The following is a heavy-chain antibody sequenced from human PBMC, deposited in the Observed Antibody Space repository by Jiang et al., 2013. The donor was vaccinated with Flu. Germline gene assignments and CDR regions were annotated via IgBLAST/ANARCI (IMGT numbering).Heavy chain of an antibody. CDR1: EFIFSSYS. V-gene: IGHV3-30-3*01. J-gene: IGHJ1*01. D-gene: IGHD5-24*01. CDR3: ARDVRDGYSSGKRGFVYFQQ. Sequence: VQLVESGGGVVQPGKSLRLSCAASEFIFSSYSMHWVRQAPGKGLEWVAVISNDGLNKFYTDSVKGRFTVSRDNSRNTLFLEMTSLRDDDTAVYYCARDVRDGYSSGKRGFVYFQQWGQGTLVTVSS. CDR2: ISNDGLNK.